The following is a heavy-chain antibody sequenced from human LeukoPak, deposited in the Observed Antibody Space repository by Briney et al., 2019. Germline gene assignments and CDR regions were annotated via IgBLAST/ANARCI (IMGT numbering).Heavy chain of an antibody. D-gene: IGHD3-10*01. CDR3: ARDYGGGY. V-gene: IGHV3-66*01. J-gene: IGHJ4*02. CDR2: IYKGGST. Sequence: GGSLTLSCAASGFTVSSNYMSWVRQAPGKGLEWVSVIYKGGSTNYADSVQGRFTISRDNSKNTLYLQMNSLRAEDTAVYYCARDYGGGYWGQGTLVTVSS. CDR1: GFTVSSNY.